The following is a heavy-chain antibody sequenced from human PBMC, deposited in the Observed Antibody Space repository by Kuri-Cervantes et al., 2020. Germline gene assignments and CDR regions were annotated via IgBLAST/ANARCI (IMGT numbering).Heavy chain of an antibody. CDR3: ARVSPDYCSGGSCYPGWFDP. CDR1: GYTFSSYG. CDR2: SSVYNGDT. D-gene: IGHD2-15*01. J-gene: IGHJ5*02. Sequence: ASVKVSCKASGYTFSSYGISWVRQAPGQGLEWMGWSSVYNGDTNYAQKFQGRVTLTSDRSSNTVAMELRSLRSDDTAVYYCARVSPDYCSGGSCYPGWFDPWGQGTLVTVSS. V-gene: IGHV1-18*01.